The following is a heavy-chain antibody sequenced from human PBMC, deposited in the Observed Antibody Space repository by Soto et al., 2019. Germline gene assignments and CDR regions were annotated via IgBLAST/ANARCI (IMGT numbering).Heavy chain of an antibody. J-gene: IGHJ6*03. D-gene: IGHD5-12*01. V-gene: IGHV4-39*01. CDR1: SGSISSSSYY. CDR2: IYYSGRT. Sequence: QLQLQESGPGLVKPSETLSLTCTVSSGSISSSSYYWGWIRQPPGKGLEWIGSIYYSGRTYHNPSLKSGGTISVDTSKSQFSLKLRSVTAADTAVYYCARLDSGYDYYYYYYMDVWGKGTTVTVSS. CDR3: ARLDSGYDYYYYYYMDV.